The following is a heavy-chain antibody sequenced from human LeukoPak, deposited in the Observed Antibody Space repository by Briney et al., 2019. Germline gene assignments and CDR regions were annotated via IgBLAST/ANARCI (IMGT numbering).Heavy chain of an antibody. V-gene: IGHV4-34*01. D-gene: IGHD1-26*01. CDR1: GGSFSGYY. Sequence: SETLSLTCAVYGGSFSGYYWSWIRQPPGKGLEWIGEINHSGSTNYNPSLKSRVTISVDTSKNQFSLKLSSVTAADTAVYYCARESGSYYRAFDIWGQGTMVTVSS. CDR3: ARESGSYYRAFDI. CDR2: INHSGST. J-gene: IGHJ3*02.